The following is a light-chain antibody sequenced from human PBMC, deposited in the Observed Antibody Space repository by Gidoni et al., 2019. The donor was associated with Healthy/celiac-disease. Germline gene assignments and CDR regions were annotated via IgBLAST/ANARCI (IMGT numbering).Light chain of an antibody. CDR1: SSDVGGYNS. CDR3: SSYTSSSTRV. Sequence: QSALTQPASVSGSPGQSITITCTGTSSDVGGYNSVSWYQQHPGKAPKLMIDEVSNRPSGVSNRFSGSKSGNTASLTISGLQAEDEADYYCSSYTSSSTRVFGTGTKVTVL. J-gene: IGLJ1*01. CDR2: EVS. V-gene: IGLV2-14*01.